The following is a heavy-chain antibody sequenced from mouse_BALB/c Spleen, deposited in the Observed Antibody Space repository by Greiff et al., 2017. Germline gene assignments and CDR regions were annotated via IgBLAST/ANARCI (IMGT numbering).Heavy chain of an antibody. J-gene: IGHJ3*01. CDR1: GFTFTDYY. Sequence: EVKLMESGGGLVQPGGSLRLSCATSGFTFTDYYMSWVRQPPGKALEWLGFIRNKANGYTTEYSASVKGRFTISRDNSQSILYLQMNTLRAEDSATYYCARAYGNYAWFADWGQGTLVTVSA. CDR2: IRNKANGYTT. V-gene: IGHV7-3*02. CDR3: ARAYGNYAWFAD. D-gene: IGHD2-1*01.